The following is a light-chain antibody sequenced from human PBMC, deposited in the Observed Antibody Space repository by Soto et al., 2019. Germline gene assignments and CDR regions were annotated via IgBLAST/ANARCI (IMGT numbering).Light chain of an antibody. CDR1: QDISNY. CDR3: LQHNAYPWT. CDR2: AAS. Sequence: DIQVTQSPSAVSASVGDRVTITCRASQDISNYLAGFKQKPGQVPKRLIYAASSLQSGVPSRFSCGGSGTEFALTISSLQSEDFATYYCLQHNAYPWTFGQGTKVDIK. J-gene: IGKJ1*01. V-gene: IGKV1-17*03.